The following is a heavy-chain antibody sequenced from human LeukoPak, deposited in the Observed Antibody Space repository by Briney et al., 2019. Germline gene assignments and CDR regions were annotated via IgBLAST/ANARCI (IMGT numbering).Heavy chain of an antibody. CDR3: AKALLWFGDTDFDY. Sequence: GGSLRLSCAASGFTFSSYSMNWVRQAPGKGLEWVSSISSSSSYIYYADSVKGRFTISRDNSKNTLYLQMNSLRAEDTAVYYCAKALLWFGDTDFDYWGQGTLVTVSS. V-gene: IGHV3-21*04. CDR2: ISSSSSYI. D-gene: IGHD3-10*01. J-gene: IGHJ4*02. CDR1: GFTFSSYS.